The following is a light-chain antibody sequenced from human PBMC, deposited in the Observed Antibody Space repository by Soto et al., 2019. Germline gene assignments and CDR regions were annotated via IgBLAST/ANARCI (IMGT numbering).Light chain of an antibody. Sequence: EIVLTQSPPTLSLSPGERATLSCRAIQSVDNYLAWYQQKPGQAPRLLIYDVSNRATGTPARFSGSGSGTDFTLSISSLEPEDFAVYYCQQRSNRPRFTFGPGTKVDIK. J-gene: IGKJ3*01. V-gene: IGKV3-11*01. CDR2: DVS. CDR1: QSVDNY. CDR3: QQRSNRPRFT.